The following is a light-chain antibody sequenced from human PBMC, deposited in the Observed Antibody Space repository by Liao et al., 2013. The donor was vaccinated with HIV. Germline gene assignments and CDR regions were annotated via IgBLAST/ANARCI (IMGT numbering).Light chain of an antibody. CDR1: NIGTRS. Sequence: SVDLTQPPSVSAGPGETARITCRGSNIGTRSVHWYQQRPGQAPVLIIYYGSERPSGIPERFSGSTSGDTATLIISRVESGDEADYYCQMWDTSTDHHVFGGGTQLTV. V-gene: IGLV3-21*04. CDR2: YGS. CDR3: QMWDTSTDHHV. J-gene: IGLJ2*01.